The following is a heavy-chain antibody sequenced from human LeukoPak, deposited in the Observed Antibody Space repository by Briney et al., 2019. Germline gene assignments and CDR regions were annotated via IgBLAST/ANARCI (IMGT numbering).Heavy chain of an antibody. CDR1: GFTFSIYA. CDR2: ISGSGGTA. CDR3: ARGGSYDFWSGYNLHSEYFQH. J-gene: IGHJ1*01. D-gene: IGHD3-3*01. Sequence: GGSLRLSCAASGFTFSIYAMSWVRQAPGKGLEWVSAISGSGGTAYYADSVKGRFTISRDNAKNSLYLQMNSLRAEDTAVYYCARGGSYDFWSGYNLHSEYFQHWGQGTLVTVSS. V-gene: IGHV3-23*01.